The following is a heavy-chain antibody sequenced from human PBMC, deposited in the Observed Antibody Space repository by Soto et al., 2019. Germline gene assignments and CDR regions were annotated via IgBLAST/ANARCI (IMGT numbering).Heavy chain of an antibody. CDR3: ARGVIH. D-gene: IGHD3-16*02. Sequence: QVQLQESGPGLVKPSQTLSLTCTVSGGSISSGGYYWSWIRQPPGKVLEWSGYIYYSGSMSYNPSLKNRVTISEDTSNNKFSLKLNSVTAADTAVYYCARGVIHWGQGTLVTVSS. V-gene: IGHV4-31*03. J-gene: IGHJ4*02. CDR1: GGSISSGGYY. CDR2: IYYSGSM.